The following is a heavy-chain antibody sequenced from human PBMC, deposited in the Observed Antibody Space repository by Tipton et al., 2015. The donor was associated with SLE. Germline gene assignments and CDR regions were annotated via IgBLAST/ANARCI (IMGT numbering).Heavy chain of an antibody. CDR2: INHSGST. D-gene: IGHD1-1*01. Sequence: TLSLTCAVYGGSFSGYYWSWIRQPPGKGPEWIGEINHSGSTNYNPSLKSRVTISVDTSKNRFSQKLSSVTAADTAVYYCARITTSLGGMDGCGQGTTVAVTS. CDR1: GGSFSGYY. J-gene: IGHJ6*02. CDR3: ARITTSLGGMDG. V-gene: IGHV4-34*01.